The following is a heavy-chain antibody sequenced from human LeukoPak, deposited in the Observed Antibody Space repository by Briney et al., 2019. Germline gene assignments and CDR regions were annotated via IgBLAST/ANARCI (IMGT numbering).Heavy chain of an antibody. Sequence: ASVKVSCKASGYTFTSYYMHWVGQAPGQGLEWMGIINPSGGSTSYAQKFQGRVTMTRDTSTSTVYMELSSLRSEDTAVYYCARVAYYGSGTEGSWFDPWGQGTLVTVSS. V-gene: IGHV1-46*01. D-gene: IGHD3-10*01. J-gene: IGHJ5*02. CDR3: ARVAYYGSGTEGSWFDP. CDR2: INPSGGST. CDR1: GYTFTSYY.